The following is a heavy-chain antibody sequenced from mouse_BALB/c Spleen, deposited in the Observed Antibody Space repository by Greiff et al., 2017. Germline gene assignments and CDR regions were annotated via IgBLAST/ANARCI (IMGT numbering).Heavy chain of an antibody. CDR1: GFTFSSFG. J-gene: IGHJ2*01. V-gene: IGHV5-17*02. Sequence: EVMLVESGGGLVQPGRSRKLSCAASGFTFSSFGMHWVRQAPEKGLEWVAYISSGSSTIYYADTVKGRFTISRDNPKNTLFLQMTSLRSEDTAMYYCARNGNTFDYWGQGTTLTVSS. D-gene: IGHD2-1*01. CDR2: ISSGSSTI. CDR3: ARNGNTFDY.